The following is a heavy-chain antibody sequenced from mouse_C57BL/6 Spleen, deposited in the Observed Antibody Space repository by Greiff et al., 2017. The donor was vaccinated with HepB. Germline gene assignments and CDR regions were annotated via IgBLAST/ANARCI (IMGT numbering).Heavy chain of an antibody. CDR2: INPYNGGT. Sequence: VQLQQSGPVLVKPGASVKMSCKASGYTFTDYYMNWVKQSHGKSLEWIGVINPYNGGTSYNQKFKGKATLTVDKSSSTAYMELNSLTSEDSAVYYCARSGDYGYLDYWGQGTTLTVSS. CDR3: ARSGDYGYLDY. V-gene: IGHV1-19*01. D-gene: IGHD2-4*01. J-gene: IGHJ2*01. CDR1: GYTFTDYY.